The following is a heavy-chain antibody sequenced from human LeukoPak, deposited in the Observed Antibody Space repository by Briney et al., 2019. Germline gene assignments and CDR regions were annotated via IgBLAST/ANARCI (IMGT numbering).Heavy chain of an antibody. V-gene: IGHV3-21*01. D-gene: IGHD6-13*01. J-gene: IGHJ4*02. Sequence: PGGSLRLSCAASGFTFSSYTMNWVRHAPGKGLEWGSSISSSSSYIYYADSVKGRFTISRDNAKNSLYLQMNSLRVEDTAVYYCARPGIAAAGDFDYWGQGTLVTVSS. CDR1: GFTFSSYT. CDR3: ARPGIAAAGDFDY. CDR2: ISSSSSYI.